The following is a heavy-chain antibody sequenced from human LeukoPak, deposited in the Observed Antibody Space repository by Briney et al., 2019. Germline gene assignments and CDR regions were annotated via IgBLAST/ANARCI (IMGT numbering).Heavy chain of an antibody. D-gene: IGHD2-15*01. Sequence: PGGSLRLSCAASGFTFSNCWMHWVRQAPGKGLVWVSRITSDGSTTSYADSVKGRLTIYRDNEKNTQYLQMNSLRAEDTAVYYCATGGGWWSPDYWGQGTLVTVSS. CDR3: ATGGGWWSPDY. CDR1: GFTFSNCW. CDR2: ITSDGSTT. J-gene: IGHJ4*02. V-gene: IGHV3-74*01.